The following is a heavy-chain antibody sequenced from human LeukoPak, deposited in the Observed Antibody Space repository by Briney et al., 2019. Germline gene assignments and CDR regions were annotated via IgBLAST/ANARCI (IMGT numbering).Heavy chain of an antibody. V-gene: IGHV1-24*01. CDR2: FDPEDGET. Sequence: ASVKVSCKVSGYTLTELSMHWVRQAPGKGLEWMGGFDPEDGETIYAQKFQGRVTMTEDTSTDTAYMELSSLRSEDTAVYYCASHLEWSHDDAFDIWGQGTMVTVSS. CDR3: ASHLEWSHDDAFDI. J-gene: IGHJ3*02. D-gene: IGHD3-3*01. CDR1: GYTLTELS.